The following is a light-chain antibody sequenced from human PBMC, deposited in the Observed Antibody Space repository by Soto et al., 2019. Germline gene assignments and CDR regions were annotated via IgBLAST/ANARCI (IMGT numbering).Light chain of an antibody. Sequence: QSALTQPASVTGSPGQSITISCTGTSSDIGHYDYVSWFQQHPGRAPRLLIYEVINRPSGVSTRFSGSKSGNTASLTISGLQAEDEADFYCCSFTSSKTWVFGGGTKVTVL. CDR1: SSDIGHYDY. J-gene: IGLJ3*02. V-gene: IGLV2-14*01. CDR2: EVI. CDR3: CSFTSSKTWV.